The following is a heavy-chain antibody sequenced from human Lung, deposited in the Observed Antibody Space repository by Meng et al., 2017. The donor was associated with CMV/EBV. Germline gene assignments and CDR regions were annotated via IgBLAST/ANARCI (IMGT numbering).Heavy chain of an antibody. CDR1: GFTFSSYA. Sequence: GEXXKISCAASGFTFSSYAMSWVRQAPGKGLEWVSAISGSGGSTYYADSVKGRFTISRDNSKNTLYLQMNSLRAEDTAVYYCAKDRRFSCSTSCYKGWGKGTLVTVSS. CDR3: AKDRRFSCSTSCYKG. CDR2: ISGSGGST. D-gene: IGHD2-2*02. V-gene: IGHV3-23*01. J-gene: IGHJ4*02.